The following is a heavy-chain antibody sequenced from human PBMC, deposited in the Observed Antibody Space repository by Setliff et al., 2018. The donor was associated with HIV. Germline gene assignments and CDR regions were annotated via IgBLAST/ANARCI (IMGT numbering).Heavy chain of an antibody. CDR3: AKDSGYSGYLGQDAFDI. Sequence: GGSLRLSCAASGFTFSSYGMHWVRQAPGKGLEWVVVIWYDGSNKYHADSVKGRFTISRDNSKNMLYLQMNSLRAEDTAVYYCAKDSGYSGYLGQDAFDIWGQGTMVTVSS. J-gene: IGHJ3*02. CDR1: GFTFSSYG. CDR2: IWYDGSNK. V-gene: IGHV3-33*06. D-gene: IGHD5-12*01.